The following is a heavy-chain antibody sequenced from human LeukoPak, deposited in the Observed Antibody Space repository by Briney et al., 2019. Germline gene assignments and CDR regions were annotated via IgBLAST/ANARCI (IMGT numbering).Heavy chain of an antibody. CDR1: GSTFSDYY. CDR3: ARFLLRYFDWLSPIGY. J-gene: IGHJ4*02. CDR2: ISSSGSTI. Sequence: GGSLRLSCAASGSTFSDYYMSWIRQAPGKGLEWVSYISSSGSTIYYADSVKGRFTISRDNAKNSLYLQMNSLRAEDTAVYYCARFLLRYFDWLSPIGYWGQGTLVTVSS. V-gene: IGHV3-11*04. D-gene: IGHD3-9*01.